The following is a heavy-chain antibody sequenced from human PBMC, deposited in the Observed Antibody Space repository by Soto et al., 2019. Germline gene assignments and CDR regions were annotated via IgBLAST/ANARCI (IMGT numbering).Heavy chain of an antibody. V-gene: IGHV3-11*01. CDR2: ISSSGYTI. D-gene: IGHD6-19*01. CDR3: ARDRPQEQWQGPHAFDI. CDR1: AFTFSDYY. J-gene: IGHJ3*02. Sequence: QVQLVESGGGLVKPGGSLRLSCAASAFTFSDYYMSWIRQAPGKGLEWVSYISSSGYTIYYADSVKGRFTISRDNAKNSLYLQMNSLRAEDTAVYYCARDRPQEQWQGPHAFDIWGQGTMVTVSS.